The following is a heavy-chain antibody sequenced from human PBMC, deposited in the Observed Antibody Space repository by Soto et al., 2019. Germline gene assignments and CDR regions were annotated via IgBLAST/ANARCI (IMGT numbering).Heavy chain of an antibody. Sequence: GAAVKVSCKASGYTFTCYGISWVRQAPGQGLEWMGWISAYNGNTNYAQKLQGRVTMTTDTSTSTAYMELRSLRSDDTAVYYCAREHITGTAFDIWGQGTLVTVSS. CDR2: ISAYNGNT. V-gene: IGHV1-18*04. CDR1: GYTFTCYG. D-gene: IGHD1-20*01. J-gene: IGHJ3*02. CDR3: AREHITGTAFDI.